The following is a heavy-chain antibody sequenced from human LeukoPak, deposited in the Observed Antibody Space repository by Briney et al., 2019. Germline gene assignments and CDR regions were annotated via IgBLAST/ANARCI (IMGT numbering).Heavy chain of an antibody. Sequence: GGSLRLSCAASGFIFSTYAMSWVRQAPGKGLEWVSVIYSGGSTYYADSVKGRFTISRDNSKNTLYLQMNSLRAEDTAVYYCARENDFWSGYYLWGQGTLVTVSS. CDR1: GFIFSTYA. V-gene: IGHV3-66*01. J-gene: IGHJ4*02. D-gene: IGHD3-3*01. CDR2: IYSGGST. CDR3: ARENDFWSGYYL.